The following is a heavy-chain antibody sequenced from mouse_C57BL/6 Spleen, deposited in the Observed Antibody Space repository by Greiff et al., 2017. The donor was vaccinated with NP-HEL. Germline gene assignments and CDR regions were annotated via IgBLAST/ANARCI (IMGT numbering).Heavy chain of an antibody. CDR3: GDYGSSYGGFAY. D-gene: IGHD1-1*01. J-gene: IGHJ3*01. CDR1: PSPLPPPP. CDR2: IDPANGNT. Sequence: VQLQQSVAELVRPGASVKLSCHASPSPLPPPPLPFFPPLPSHCLYLILMIDPANGNTKYAPKFQGKATITADTSSNTAYLQLSSLTSEDTAIYYCGDYGSSYGGFAYWGQGTLVTVSA. V-gene: IGHV14-3*01.